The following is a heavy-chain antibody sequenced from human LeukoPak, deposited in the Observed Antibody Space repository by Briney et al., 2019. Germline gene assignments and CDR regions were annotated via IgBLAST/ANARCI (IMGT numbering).Heavy chain of an antibody. J-gene: IGHJ4*02. CDR1: GFTFSSYE. V-gene: IGHV3-48*03. CDR3: ARAGESYYGSGSGEDFDY. Sequence: GGSLRLSCAASGFTFSSYEMNWVRQAPGKGLEWVSYSCISCSRIYYADSVKGRFTISRDNAKNSLYLQMNSLRAEDTAVYYCARAGESYYGSGSGEDFDYWGQGTLVTVSS. D-gene: IGHD3-10*01. CDR2: SCISCSRI.